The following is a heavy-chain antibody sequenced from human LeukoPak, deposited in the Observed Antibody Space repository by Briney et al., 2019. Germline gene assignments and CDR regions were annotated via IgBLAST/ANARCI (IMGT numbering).Heavy chain of an antibody. J-gene: IGHJ4*02. D-gene: IGHD3-3*01. CDR3: ARPNPTYDFWSGYSYYFDY. V-gene: IGHV3-11*04. CDR1: GFTFSDYY. CDR2: ISSSSSTI. Sequence: GGSLRLSCAASGFTFSDYYMSWIRQAPGKGLEWVSFISSSSSTIYYADSVKGRFTISRDNAKNSLYLQMNSLRAEDTAVYYCARPNPTYDFWSGYSYYFDYWGQGTLVTVSS.